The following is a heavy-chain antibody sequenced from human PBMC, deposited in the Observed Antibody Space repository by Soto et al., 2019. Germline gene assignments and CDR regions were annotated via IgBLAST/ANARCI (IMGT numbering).Heavy chain of an antibody. D-gene: IGHD4-17*01. CDR3: ARDREVTNSYYYIMDV. Sequence: SETLSLTCTVSGGSISSDYWSWMRQPPGKGLEWIGYMYYTGSTEYNTSLKSRVTISVDTSRSQLSLRLSSVTAADTAIYYCARDREVTNSYYYIMDVWGQGTTVTVSS. J-gene: IGHJ6*02. CDR1: GGSISSDY. V-gene: IGHV4-59*01. CDR2: MYYTGST.